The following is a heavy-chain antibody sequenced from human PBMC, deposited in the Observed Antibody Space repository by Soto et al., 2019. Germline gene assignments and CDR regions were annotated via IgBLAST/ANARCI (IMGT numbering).Heavy chain of an antibody. CDR1: GFIFSRNV. Sequence: GGSLRLSCSASGFIFSRNVMHWVRQAPGKGLQYVSSISSNGDRTYYADSVKGRFIISRDNSKNALYLQMSSLRADDTAVYYCVKGWVVTGTFDYWGQGTLVTVSS. J-gene: IGHJ4*02. V-gene: IGHV3-64D*08. CDR2: ISSNGDRT. D-gene: IGHD7-27*01. CDR3: VKGWVVTGTFDY.